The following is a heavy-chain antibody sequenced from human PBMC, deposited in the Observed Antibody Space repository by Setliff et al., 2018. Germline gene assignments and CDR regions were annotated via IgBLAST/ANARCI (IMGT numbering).Heavy chain of an antibody. Sequence: GASVKVSCKASGYTFVGYYLHWVRQAPGQGLEWMGWINAVNGVTEYSQDFRGRLTISRDTSASTAYMELSSLKSEDMAVYYCARGGPGYYYFVDVWGKGTTVTVSS. CDR1: GYTFVGYY. CDR2: INAVNGVT. CDR3: ARGGPGYYYFVDV. J-gene: IGHJ6*04. V-gene: IGHV1-3*03. D-gene: IGHD3-16*01.